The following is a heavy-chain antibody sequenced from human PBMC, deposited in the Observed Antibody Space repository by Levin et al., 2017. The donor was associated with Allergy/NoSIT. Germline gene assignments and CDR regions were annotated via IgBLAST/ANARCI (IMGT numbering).Heavy chain of an antibody. CDR3: ARDGAHRDNNNWYAYYYYMDV. CDR1: GFTFSNYG. Sequence: GGSLRLSCAASGFTFSNYGMHWVRQAPGKGLEWVAVISYDGSNKYYADSVKGRFTISRDNSKNTLYLQMNSLRAEDTAVYYCARDGAHRDNNNWYAYYYYMDVWGKGTTVTVSS. V-gene: IGHV3-30*03. J-gene: IGHJ6*03. CDR2: ISYDGSNK. D-gene: IGHD1-1*01.